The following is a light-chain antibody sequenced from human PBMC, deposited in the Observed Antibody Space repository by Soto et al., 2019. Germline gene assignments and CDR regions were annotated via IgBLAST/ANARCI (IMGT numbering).Light chain of an antibody. J-gene: IGKJ3*01. CDR3: QQRSNWL. CDR2: DTS. CDR1: QGVSRY. Sequence: IVLTQSAATLSLSPGERATLSCRASQGVSRYLAWYQQKPGQSPRLLIYDTSNRATGIPARFSGSGSGTDFTLTISSLEPEDFAVYYCQQRSNWLFGPRTKVDI. V-gene: IGKV3-11*01.